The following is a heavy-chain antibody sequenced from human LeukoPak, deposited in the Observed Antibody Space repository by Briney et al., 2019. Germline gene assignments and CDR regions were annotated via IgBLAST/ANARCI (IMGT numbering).Heavy chain of an antibody. CDR1: GVTTINNY. CDR2: IYSGGRT. Sequence: GGSLRLSCAASGVTTINNYMTSVRQAPGKGLEWGSVIYSGGRTYSADSVTGRFTISRDSSKNTLYLQMDSLRTEDTAVYYCAMGATGEYLQYWGQGTLVTVSS. D-gene: IGHD1-26*01. J-gene: IGHJ1*01. CDR3: AMGATGEYLQY. V-gene: IGHV3-53*01.